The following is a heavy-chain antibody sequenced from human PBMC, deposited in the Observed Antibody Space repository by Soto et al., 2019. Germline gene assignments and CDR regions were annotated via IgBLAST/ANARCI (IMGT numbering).Heavy chain of an antibody. CDR3: ARVAPYCSTTTCYIDS. Sequence: GGSLILSCSASGFTFSSYPMRWVRQGPGKGLEWVSTIGGSGTGFNTDYADSVKGRFVISRDNSKNTVYLQMNSLRAEDTALYYCARVAPYCSTTTCYIDSWGQGTLVTVSS. V-gene: IGHV3-23*01. CDR2: IGGSGTGFNT. D-gene: IGHD2-2*01. J-gene: IGHJ4*02. CDR1: GFTFSSYP.